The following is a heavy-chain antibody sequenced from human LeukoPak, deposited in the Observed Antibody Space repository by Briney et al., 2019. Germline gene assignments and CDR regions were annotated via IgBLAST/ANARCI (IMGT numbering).Heavy chain of an antibody. D-gene: IGHD2-15*01. J-gene: IGHJ3*02. CDR3: ARESYCSGGSCYSGRAFDI. V-gene: IGHV3-74*01. CDR1: GFTFSSYW. CDR2: IKSDGSNT. Sequence: AGGSLRLSCEASGFTFSSYWMHWVRQAPGKGLVWVSRIKSDGSNTYCADSVKGRFTISRDNAKNTLYLQMNSLRAEDTAVYYCARESYCSGGSCYSGRAFDIWGQGTMVTVSS.